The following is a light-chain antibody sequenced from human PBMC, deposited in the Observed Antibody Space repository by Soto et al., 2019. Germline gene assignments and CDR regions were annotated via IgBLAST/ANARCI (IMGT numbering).Light chain of an antibody. CDR2: EAS. Sequence: DIQVTQSPATLSAFVGDRVTITCRASQSISIWLAWYQQKPGKAPKLLIYEASRLESGVPSRFSGSGSGREFTLTITNLQADDLATYYCQQYISYSGTFGQGTKLEIK. CDR3: QQYISYSGT. V-gene: IGKV1-5*03. CDR1: QSISIW. J-gene: IGKJ2*01.